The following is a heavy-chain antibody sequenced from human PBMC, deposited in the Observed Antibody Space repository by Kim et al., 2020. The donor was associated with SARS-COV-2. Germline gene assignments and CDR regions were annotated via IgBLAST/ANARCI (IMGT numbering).Heavy chain of an antibody. J-gene: IGHJ4*02. Sequence: GYVDSVKGRFTISRDNAKNTLYLQMNSLRAEDTALYHCARVSNVLLWFGYWGQGTLVTVSS. D-gene: IGHD3-10*01. CDR3: ARVSNVLLWFGY. V-gene: IGHV3-20*01.